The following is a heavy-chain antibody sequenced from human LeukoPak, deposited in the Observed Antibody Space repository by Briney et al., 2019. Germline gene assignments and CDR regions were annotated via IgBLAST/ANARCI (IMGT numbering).Heavy chain of an antibody. CDR1: GYTFTGYY. CDR3: ARDPSDYYGSGSYYNAYNWFDP. J-gene: IGHJ5*02. V-gene: IGHV1-2*02. D-gene: IGHD3-10*01. Sequence: ASVKASCKASGYTFTGYYIHWVRQAPGQGLEWMGWINPNSGGTNYAQKFQGRVTMTRDTSISTAYMELSRLRSDDTAVYYCARDPSDYYGSGSYYNAYNWFDPWGQGTLVTVSS. CDR2: INPNSGGT.